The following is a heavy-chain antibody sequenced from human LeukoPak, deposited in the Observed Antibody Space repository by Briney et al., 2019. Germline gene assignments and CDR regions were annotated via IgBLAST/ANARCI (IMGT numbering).Heavy chain of an antibody. CDR1: GFTFSSFA. CDR3: AKTAAKNAYYYYYMDV. V-gene: IGHV3-23*01. J-gene: IGHJ6*03. Sequence: PGGSLRLSCAASGFTFSSFALSWVRQAPGKGLEWVSSISADGRATNYADSPNGRFTISRDNSKNMLYLQMSSPRADDTAVYYCAKTAAKNAYYYYYMDVWGRGTTVTVSS. D-gene: IGHD6-13*01. CDR2: ISADGRAT.